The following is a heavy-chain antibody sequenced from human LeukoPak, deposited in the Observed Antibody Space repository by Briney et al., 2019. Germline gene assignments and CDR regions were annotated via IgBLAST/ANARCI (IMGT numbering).Heavy chain of an antibody. CDR3: ARDLGYYDSSGYLNYYYYGMDV. CDR2: INPNSGGT. J-gene: IGHJ6*02. D-gene: IGHD3-22*01. Sequence: ASVMVSCKASGYTFTSYGISWVRQAPGQGLEWMGWINPNSGGTNYAQKFQGRVTMTRDTSISTAYMELSRLRSDDTAVYYCARDLGYYDSSGYLNYYYYGMDVWGQGTTVTVSS. V-gene: IGHV1-2*02. CDR1: GYTFTSYG.